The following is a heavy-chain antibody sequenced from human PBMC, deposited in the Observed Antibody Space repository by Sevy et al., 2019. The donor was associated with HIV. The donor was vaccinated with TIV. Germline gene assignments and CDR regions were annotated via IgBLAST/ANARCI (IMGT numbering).Heavy chain of an antibody. V-gene: IGHV1-18*04. D-gene: IGHD1-26*01. CDR1: GYRVTSYS. CDR3: ARGLGSSGLLY. J-gene: IGHJ4*02. CDR2: SSGFNGST. Sequence: ASVKVSCKASGYRVTSYSITWGRQAPGQGLEWMGWSSGFNGSTNYAQKLQGRVTMSTDTSTNTAYLDLRSLRSDDTAVYYCARGLGSSGLLYWGQGTLVTVSS.